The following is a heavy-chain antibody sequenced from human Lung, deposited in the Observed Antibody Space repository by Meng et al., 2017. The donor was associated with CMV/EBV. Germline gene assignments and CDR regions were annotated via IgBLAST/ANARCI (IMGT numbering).Heavy chain of an antibody. CDR3: ARVEVGITSGDY. Sequence: QVHLLPSGAEVKKPGASVRVSCEAFGYTLASYGISWLRQAPGQGLEWMGWFVNNVDTYSAQKFQGRVTMTTDTHTSTAFMELRSLRSDDTAVYYCARVEVGITSGDYWGQGTLVTVSS. CDR1: GYTLASYG. V-gene: IGHV1-18*01. CDR2: FVNNVDT. D-gene: IGHD1-26*01. J-gene: IGHJ4*02.